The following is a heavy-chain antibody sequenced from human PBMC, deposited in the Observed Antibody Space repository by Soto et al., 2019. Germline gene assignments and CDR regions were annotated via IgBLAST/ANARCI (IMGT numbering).Heavy chain of an antibody. D-gene: IGHD3-10*01. CDR2: ISYDGSNK. CDR1: GLTFSSYA. V-gene: IGHV3-30-3*01. CDR3: ARVIRRAYYNSPIDT. Sequence: PGGSLRLSCAASGLTFSSYAMHWVRHAPGKGLEWVAVISYDGSNKYYADSVKGRVTMTRDTSISTVYMELSRLRFDDTAVYYCARVIRRAYYNSPIDTWGQGTVVTVSS. J-gene: IGHJ5*02.